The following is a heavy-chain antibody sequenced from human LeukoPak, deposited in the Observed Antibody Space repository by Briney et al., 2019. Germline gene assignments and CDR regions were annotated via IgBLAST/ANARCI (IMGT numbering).Heavy chain of an antibody. Sequence: SETLSLTCTVSGDTISSGGYFWSWIRQHPGKGLEWIGYIYYSGSTYYNPSLKSRVTISVDTSKSQFSLKLTPVTAADTAVYYCARTYYFDSSGRLYFFDYWGQGTLVTVSS. CDR3: ARTYYFDSSGRLYFFDY. V-gene: IGHV4-31*03. CDR2: IYYSGST. J-gene: IGHJ4*02. D-gene: IGHD3-22*01. CDR1: GDTISSGGYF.